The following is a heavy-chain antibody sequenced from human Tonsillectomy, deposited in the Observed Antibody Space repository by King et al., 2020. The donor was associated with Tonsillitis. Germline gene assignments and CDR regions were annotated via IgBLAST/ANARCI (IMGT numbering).Heavy chain of an antibody. CDR3: ANTGGESGWYYFDY. CDR2: ISYDGGNK. Sequence: VQLVESGGGVVQPGRSLRLSCAASGFTFSSYGMHWVRQAPGKGLEWVALISYDGGNKYYADSVKGRFTISRDNSKNTLYLQMNSLRAEDTAVYYCANTGGESGWYYFDYWGQGTLVTVSS. D-gene: IGHD6-19*01. V-gene: IGHV3-30*18. CDR1: GFTFSSYG. J-gene: IGHJ4*02.